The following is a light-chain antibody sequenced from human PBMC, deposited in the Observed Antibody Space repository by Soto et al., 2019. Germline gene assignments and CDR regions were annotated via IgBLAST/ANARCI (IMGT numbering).Light chain of an antibody. CDR2: GNT. CDR1: SSNTGADYD. V-gene: IGLV1-40*01. CDR3: QSYDSSLSGYWV. J-gene: IGLJ3*02. Sequence: QSVVTQPPSVSGAPGQRVTISCTGSSSNTGADYDVHWYQQLPGTAPKLLIYGNTNRPSGVPDRFSGSKSGTSASLAITGLQAEDEADYYCQSYDSSLSGYWVFGGGTQLTVL.